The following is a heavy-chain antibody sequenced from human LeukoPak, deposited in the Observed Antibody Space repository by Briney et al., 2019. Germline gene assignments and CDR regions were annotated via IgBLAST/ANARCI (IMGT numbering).Heavy chain of an antibody. CDR2: IYTSGST. Sequence: SETLSLTCTVSGGSISSGSYYWSWIRQPAGKGLEWIGRIYTSGSTNYNPSLKSRVTISVDTSKNQFSLKLSSMTAADTAVYYCARTSSSWYRGGYYYYGMDVWGQGTTVTVSS. CDR1: GGSISSGSYY. V-gene: IGHV4-61*02. D-gene: IGHD6-13*01. J-gene: IGHJ6*02. CDR3: ARTSSSWYRGGYYYYGMDV.